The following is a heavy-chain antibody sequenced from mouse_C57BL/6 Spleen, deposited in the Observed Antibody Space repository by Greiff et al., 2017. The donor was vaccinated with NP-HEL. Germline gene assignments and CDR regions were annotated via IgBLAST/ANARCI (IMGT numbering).Heavy chain of an antibody. Sequence: QVQLQQPGAELVMPGASVKLSCKASGYTFTSYWMHWVKQRPGQGLEWIGEIDPSDSYTNYNQKFKGKSTLTVDKSSSTAYMQLSRLTSEDSAVLYCERKGYGSSYEGDYWGQGTTLTVSS. CDR3: ERKGYGSSYEGDY. V-gene: IGHV1-69*01. J-gene: IGHJ2*01. CDR2: IDPSDSYT. D-gene: IGHD1-1*01. CDR1: GYTFTSYW.